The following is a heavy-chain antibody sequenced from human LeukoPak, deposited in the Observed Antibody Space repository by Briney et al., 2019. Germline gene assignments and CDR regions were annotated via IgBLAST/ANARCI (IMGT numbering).Heavy chain of an antibody. V-gene: IGHV1-46*01. Sequence: ASVKVSCKASGYTFTSYYMHWVRQAPGQGLEWMGIINPSGGSTTYAQEFQGRVTITADESTSTAYMELSSLRSEDTAVYYCARDGGSGSYSYYFDYWGQGTLVTVSS. CDR3: ARDGGSGSYSYYFDY. CDR1: GYTFTSYY. D-gene: IGHD1-26*01. J-gene: IGHJ4*02. CDR2: INPSGGST.